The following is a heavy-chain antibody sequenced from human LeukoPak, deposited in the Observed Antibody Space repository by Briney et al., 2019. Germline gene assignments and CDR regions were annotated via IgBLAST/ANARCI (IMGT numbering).Heavy chain of an antibody. CDR1: GYTFTDCS. CDR3: ARDAIAAAGAGA. Sequence: GASVKVSCKASGYTFTDCSMHWVRQAPGQGLEWMGWINPNSGDTDYAQKFQGRVTMTRDTSISTAYLEVSRLTSDDTAVYFCARDAIAAAGAGAWGQGTLVTVSS. V-gene: IGHV1-2*02. J-gene: IGHJ4*02. D-gene: IGHD6-13*01. CDR2: INPNSGDT.